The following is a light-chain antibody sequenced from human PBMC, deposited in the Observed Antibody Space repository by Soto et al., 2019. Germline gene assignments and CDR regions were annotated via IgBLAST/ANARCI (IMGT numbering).Light chain of an antibody. CDR2: GAS. CDR3: QQYDSSPVT. J-gene: IGKJ2*01. CDR1: QSVSSNY. V-gene: IGKV3-20*01. Sequence: ENVLTQSPGTLSLSPGERATLSCRASQSVSSNYVTWYQQKPGQAPMLLIYGASSRATDIPDRFSGSGSGTDFTLTISRLEPEDFAVYYCQQYDSSPVTFGQGTKLEIK.